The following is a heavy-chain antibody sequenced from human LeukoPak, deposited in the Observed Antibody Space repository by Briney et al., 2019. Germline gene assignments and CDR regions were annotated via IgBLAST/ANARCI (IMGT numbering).Heavy chain of an antibody. D-gene: IGHD2-2*01. CDR3: ARRYCSSTSCSPLDY. CDR1: GFTVSSNY. V-gene: IGHV3-66*01. J-gene: IGHJ4*02. Sequence: GGSLRLSCAASGFTVSSNYMSWVRQAPGKGLEWVSVIYTSGSTYYADSVKGRFTISRDNSQNTLYLQMNSLRAEDTAVYYCARRYCSSTSCSPLDYWGQGTLVTVSS. CDR2: IYTSGST.